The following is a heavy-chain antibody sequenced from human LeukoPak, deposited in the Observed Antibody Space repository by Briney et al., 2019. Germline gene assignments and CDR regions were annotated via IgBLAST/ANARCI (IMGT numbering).Heavy chain of an antibody. D-gene: IGHD2-21*01. CDR3: ASYSQTFDY. J-gene: IGHJ4*02. CDR2: INHSGST. V-gene: IGHV4-34*01. Sequence: ASETLSLTCAVYGGSFSGYYWSWIRQPPGEGLEWIGEINHSGSTNYNPSLKSRVTISVDTSKNQFSLKLSSVTAADTAVYYCASYSQTFDYWGQGTLVTVSS. CDR1: GGSFSGYY.